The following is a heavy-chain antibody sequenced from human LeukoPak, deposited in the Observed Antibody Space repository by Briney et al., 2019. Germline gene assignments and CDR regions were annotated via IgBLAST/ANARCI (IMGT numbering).Heavy chain of an antibody. CDR3: ARHLLSGDFWGIDY. D-gene: IGHD3-16*01. CDR2: ISSSGTYI. V-gene: IGHV3-21*01. J-gene: IGHJ4*02. Sequence: KPGGSLRLSSAASRFTFSSYSVIWVRQAPGKGLEWVSSISSSGTYIYYADSLKGRFTISRDNAANSLYLQMNSLRAEDTAVYYCARHLLSGDFWGIDYWGQGPLVTVSS. CDR1: RFTFSSYS.